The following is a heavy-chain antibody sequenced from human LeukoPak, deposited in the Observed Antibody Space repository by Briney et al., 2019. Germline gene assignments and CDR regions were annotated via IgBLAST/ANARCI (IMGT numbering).Heavy chain of an antibody. V-gene: IGHV3-7*04. CDR1: GFTFSSYW. D-gene: IGHD1-26*01. CDR2: IKEDGSEK. J-gene: IGHJ4*02. CDR3: ARHRSGAYFDD. Sequence: PGGSLRLSCAASGFTFSSYWMTWVRQAPGKGLEWVANIKEDGSEKYYVDSVKGRCTISRDNAKNSVFLQMNSLRVEDTAVYYCARHRSGAYFDDWGRGALVTVSS.